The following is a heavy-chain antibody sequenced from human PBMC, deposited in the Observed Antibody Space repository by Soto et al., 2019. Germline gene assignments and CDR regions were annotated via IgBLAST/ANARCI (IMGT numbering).Heavy chain of an antibody. CDR2: ISAYNGNT. CDR3: ARGLNDFWSGYYMYWFDP. V-gene: IGHV1-18*01. D-gene: IGHD3-3*01. J-gene: IGHJ5*02. Sequence: GASVKVSCKASGYTFTSYGISWVRQAPGQGLEWMGWISAYNGNTNYAQKLQGRVTMTTDTSTSTAYMELRSLRSDGTAVYYCARGLNDFWSGYYMYWFDPWGQGTLVTVSS. CDR1: GYTFTSYG.